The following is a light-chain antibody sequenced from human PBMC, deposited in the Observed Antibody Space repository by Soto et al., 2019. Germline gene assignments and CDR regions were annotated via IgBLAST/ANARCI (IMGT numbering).Light chain of an antibody. J-gene: IGKJ1*01. CDR2: GAS. Sequence: ELVVTQSPVTLSLSPGERATLSCRASQTVSHNYLAWYQQKPGQAPRLLIYGASSRATGIPDRFRGSGSGTDFTLTISRLEPEDFAVYFCQQYGSSWWTFGQGTKVDI. CDR3: QQYGSSWWT. CDR1: QTVSHNY. V-gene: IGKV3-20*01.